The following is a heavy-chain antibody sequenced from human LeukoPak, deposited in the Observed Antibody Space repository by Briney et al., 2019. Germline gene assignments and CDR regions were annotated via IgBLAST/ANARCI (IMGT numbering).Heavy chain of an antibody. CDR1: GFTFSTYT. V-gene: IGHV3-21*01. D-gene: IGHD3-10*01. Sequence: PGGSLRLSCAASGFTFSTYTMNWVRQAPGKGLEWVSSISTTSSYIYYADSLKGRFTISRDNAKNSLYLQMNSLRAEDTAVYYCAKSYGSGTYTGFDYWGQGTLVTVSS. J-gene: IGHJ4*02. CDR3: AKSYGSGTYTGFDY. CDR2: ISTTSSYI.